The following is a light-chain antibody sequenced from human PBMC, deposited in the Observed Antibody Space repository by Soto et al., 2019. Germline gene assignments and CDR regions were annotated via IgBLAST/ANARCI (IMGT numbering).Light chain of an antibody. V-gene: IGLV2-14*01. Sequence: QSVLTQPASVSGSTGQSITISCTGTSSDVGGYKYVSWYQQYPGKAPKLMFYEVSNRPSGVSNRFSGSKSGNTASLTISGLQAEDEADYYCSSYTSRSTLVFGPGTKGTVL. CDR1: SSDVGGYKY. CDR2: EVS. CDR3: SSYTSRSTLV. J-gene: IGLJ1*01.